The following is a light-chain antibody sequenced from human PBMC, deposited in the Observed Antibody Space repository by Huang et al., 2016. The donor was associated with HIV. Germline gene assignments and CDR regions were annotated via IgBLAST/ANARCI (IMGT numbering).Light chain of an antibody. J-gene: IGKJ2*01. CDR2: YAS. V-gene: IGKV6-21*02. Sequence: EIVLTQSPDFQSVTPKEKITITCRASQNIGNSLHWYQQKPDQSPQLLIKYASLTISGVPSRFSGSGSGTDFTLTINTPEAGDAATYYCHQSSSLPYTFGQGTKLEIK. CDR3: HQSSSLPYT. CDR1: QNIGNS.